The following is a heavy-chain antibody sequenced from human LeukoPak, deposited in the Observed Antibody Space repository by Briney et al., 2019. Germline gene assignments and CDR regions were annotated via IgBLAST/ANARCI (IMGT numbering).Heavy chain of an antibody. CDR2: INPNSGGT. CDR3: ARDLGSSSSDNWFDP. D-gene: IGHD6-6*01. V-gene: IGHV1-2*06. Sequence: ASVKVSCKASGYTFTCYYMHWVRQAPGQGLEWMGRINPNSGGTNYAQKFQGRVTVTRHTSITTAYMELSGLRSGDTAVYYCARDLGSSSSDNWFDPWGQGTLVTVSS. CDR1: GYTFTCYY. J-gene: IGHJ5*02.